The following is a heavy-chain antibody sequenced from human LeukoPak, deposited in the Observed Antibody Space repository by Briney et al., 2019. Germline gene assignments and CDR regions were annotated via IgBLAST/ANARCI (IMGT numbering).Heavy chain of an antibody. CDR3: ARDLSGYDSMGTGDY. J-gene: IGHJ4*02. Sequence: ASVKVSCKASGYTFTGYYMHWVRQAPGQGLEWMGWINPNSGGTNYAQKFQGRVTMTRDTSISTAYKELSRLRSDDTAVYYCARDLSGYDSMGTGDYWGQGTLVTVSS. V-gene: IGHV1-2*02. CDR1: GYTFTGYY. D-gene: IGHD5-12*01. CDR2: INPNSGGT.